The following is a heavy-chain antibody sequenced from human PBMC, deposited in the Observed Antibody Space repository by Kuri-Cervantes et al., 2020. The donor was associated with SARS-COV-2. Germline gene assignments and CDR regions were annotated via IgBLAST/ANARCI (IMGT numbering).Heavy chain of an antibody. CDR3: ASSGSPYYYYGMDV. CDR1: GFTFSSYS. D-gene: IGHD1-26*01. CDR2: ISSSSSTI. V-gene: IGHV3-48*02. J-gene: IGHJ6*02. Sequence: GGSLRLSCAASGFTFSSYSMNWVRQAPGKGLEWVSYISSSSSTIYYADSVKGRFTISRDNAKNSLYLQMNSLRDEDTAVYYCASSGSPYYYYGMDVWGQGTTVTVSS.